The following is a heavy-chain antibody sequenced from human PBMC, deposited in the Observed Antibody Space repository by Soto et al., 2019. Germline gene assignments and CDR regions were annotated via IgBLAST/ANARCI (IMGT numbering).Heavy chain of an antibody. D-gene: IGHD1-26*01. CDR2: ISGSGGST. V-gene: IGHV3-23*01. J-gene: IGHJ4*02. Sequence: GGSLSLSCAASGFTFSNYAMSWVRQAPGKGLEWVSSISGSGGSTHYADSVKGRFTISRDNSKNTLYLQMNSLRAEDTAVYYCAKEDVGGYYYSGLWGQGTLVTV. CDR1: GFTFSNYA. CDR3: AKEDVGGYYYSGL.